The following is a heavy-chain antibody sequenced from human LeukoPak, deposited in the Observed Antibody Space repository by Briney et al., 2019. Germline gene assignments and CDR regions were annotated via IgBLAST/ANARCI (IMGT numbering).Heavy chain of an antibody. V-gene: IGHV4-31*03. CDR2: IYYSGST. CDR3: AREEMNYYDSSGALDI. J-gene: IGHJ3*02. Sequence: PSQTLSLTCTVSGGSISSGGYYWSWIRQHPGKGLEWIGYIYYSGSTYYNPSLKSRVTISVDTSKNQFSLKLSSVTAADTAVYYCAREEMNYYDSSGALDIWGQGTMVTVSS. D-gene: IGHD3-22*01. CDR1: GGSISSGGYY.